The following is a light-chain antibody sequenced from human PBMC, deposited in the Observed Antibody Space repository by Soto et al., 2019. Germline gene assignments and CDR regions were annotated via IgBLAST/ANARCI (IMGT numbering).Light chain of an antibody. J-gene: IGKJ1*01. Sequence: EISMTQSPATLSVSPGERATLSCRASQSVSSKLAWYQQKPGQAPRLLIYGASTRATGIPARFSGSGSGTEFTLTISSLQFEDFAVYYCQQYNNWPPITFGQGTKVDIK. CDR3: QQYNNWPPIT. V-gene: IGKV3-15*01. CDR2: GAS. CDR1: QSVSSK.